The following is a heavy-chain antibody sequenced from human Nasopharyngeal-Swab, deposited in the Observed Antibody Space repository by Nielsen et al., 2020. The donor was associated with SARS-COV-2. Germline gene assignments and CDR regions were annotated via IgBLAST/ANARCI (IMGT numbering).Heavy chain of an antibody. CDR3: ANHRSRGDCYDCRFFELGY. V-gene: IGHV3-23*01. J-gene: IGHJ4*02. Sequence: WSGQREGKGLERVSAISGSGGSTYYADSVKGRFTISRDNSKNTLYLQVNSLRAEDTAVYYCANHRSRGDCYDCRFFELGYWGQGTLVTVSS. CDR2: ISGSGGST. D-gene: IGHD2-21*01.